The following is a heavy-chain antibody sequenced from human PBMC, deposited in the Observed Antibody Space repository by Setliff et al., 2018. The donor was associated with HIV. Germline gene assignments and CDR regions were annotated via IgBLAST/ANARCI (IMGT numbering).Heavy chain of an antibody. Sequence: SETLSLTCTVSGGSITGHYWSWIRQPPGKGPEWLAYVYYSGSTNYNPSLKSRVTISVDTSKNHFSLRLNSLTAADTAVYYCARALAYCGADCPEDAFDIWGQGTMVTVSS. J-gene: IGHJ3*02. CDR2: VYYSGST. D-gene: IGHD2-21*01. V-gene: IGHV4-59*11. CDR3: ARALAYCGADCPEDAFDI. CDR1: GGSITGHY.